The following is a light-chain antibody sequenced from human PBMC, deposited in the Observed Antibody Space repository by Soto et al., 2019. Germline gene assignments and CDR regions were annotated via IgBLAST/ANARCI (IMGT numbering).Light chain of an antibody. Sequence: EIVLTQSPGTLSLSPGERATLSCRASQSVSSSFLAWYQQKPGQAPRLLIYGASSRATGIPDRFSGSGSGTDFTLTISSLEPEDFAVYYCQQYDRSPRTFGQGTKVDIK. V-gene: IGKV3-20*01. CDR2: GAS. CDR1: QSVSSSF. J-gene: IGKJ1*01. CDR3: QQYDRSPRT.